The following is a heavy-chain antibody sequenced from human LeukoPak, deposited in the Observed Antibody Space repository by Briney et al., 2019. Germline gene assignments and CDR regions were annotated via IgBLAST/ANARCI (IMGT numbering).Heavy chain of an antibody. CDR2: IYTSGST. D-gene: IGHD3-10*01. V-gene: IGHV4-61*02. Sequence: SETLSLTCTVSGGSISSGSYYWSWIRQPAGKGLEWIGRIYTSGSTNYNPSLKSRVTISVDTSKNQFSLKLSSVTAADTAVYYCARISSGRYGSGSYSIDYWGQGTLVTVSS. J-gene: IGHJ4*02. CDR1: GGSISSGSYY. CDR3: ARISSGRYGSGSYSIDY.